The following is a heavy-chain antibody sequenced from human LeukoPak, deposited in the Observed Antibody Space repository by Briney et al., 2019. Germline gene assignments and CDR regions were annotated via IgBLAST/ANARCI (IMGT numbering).Heavy chain of an antibody. CDR1: GDSVDTNNVD. CDR2: TYLRSKWYN. J-gene: IGHJ3*02. V-gene: IGHV6-1*01. Sequence: SQTLSLTCAISGDSVDTNNVDWNWIRQSPSRGLEWLGRTYLRSKWYNEYAVSVNSRITINPDTSMNHFSLQLNSVIPEDTAVHYCTRGKYSGFDIWGQGTMVTVSS. D-gene: IGHD2-21*01. CDR3: TRGKYSGFDI.